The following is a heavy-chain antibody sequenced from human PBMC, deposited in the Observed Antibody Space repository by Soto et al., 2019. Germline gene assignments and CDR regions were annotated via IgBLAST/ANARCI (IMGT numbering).Heavy chain of an antibody. CDR2: ISYDGSNK. D-gene: IGHD3-22*01. CDR3: PKDLRSYNSAGYYFEVDY. Sequence: QVQLVESGGGVVQPGRSLRLSCAASGFTFSSYGMHWVRQAPGKGLEWVAVISYDGSNKYYADSVKGRFTISRDNSKNTLYLQMNRKRAEDTAVYYCPKDLRSYNSAGYYFEVDYWGQGTLDTVSS. V-gene: IGHV3-30*18. CDR1: GFTFSSYG. J-gene: IGHJ4*02.